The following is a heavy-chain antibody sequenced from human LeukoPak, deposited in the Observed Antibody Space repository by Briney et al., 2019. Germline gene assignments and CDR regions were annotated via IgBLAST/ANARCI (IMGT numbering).Heavy chain of an antibody. CDR1: GFTFSSYG. CDR2: ISYDGSNK. V-gene: IGHV3-30*18. D-gene: IGHD4-17*01. J-gene: IGHJ4*02. CDR3: ANTEGPTERH. Sequence: GGSLRLSCAASGFTFSSYGMHWVRQAPGKGLEWVAVISYDGSNKYYADSVKGRFTISRDNSKNTLYLQMNSLRAEDTAVYYCANTEGPTERHWGQGTLVTVSS.